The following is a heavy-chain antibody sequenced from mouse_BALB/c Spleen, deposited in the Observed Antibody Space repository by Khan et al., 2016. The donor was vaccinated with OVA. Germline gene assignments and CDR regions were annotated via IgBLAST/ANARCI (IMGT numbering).Heavy chain of an antibody. J-gene: IGHJ3*01. CDR3: TRGGGGNRFAY. Sequence: QVQLQQSGAELVRPGVSVKISCKGSGYTFTDFTMHWVKQSHAKSLEWIGVISTYYGDATYNQKFKGKATMTVDKASSTAYMELARLTSEDSAIYYLTRGGGGNRFAYWGQGTLVTVSA. V-gene: IGHV1S137*01. CDR2: ISTYYGDA. CDR1: GYTFTDFT.